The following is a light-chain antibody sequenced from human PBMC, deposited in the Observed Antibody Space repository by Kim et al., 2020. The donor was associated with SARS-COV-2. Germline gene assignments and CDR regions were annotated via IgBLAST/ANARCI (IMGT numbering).Light chain of an antibody. CDR2: QDS. Sequence: VSPGQTASTTGCGDKLWDKYACWYQQKPGPPPGLVIDQDSKRPSGIPERFSGSNSGNTATLTISGTQAMDEADYYCQAWDSSTVVFGGGTQLTVL. CDR1: KLWDKY. V-gene: IGLV3-1*01. CDR3: QAWDSSTVV. J-gene: IGLJ2*01.